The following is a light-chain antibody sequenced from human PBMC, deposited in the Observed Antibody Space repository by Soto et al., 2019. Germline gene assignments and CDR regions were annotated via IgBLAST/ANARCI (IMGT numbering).Light chain of an antibody. Sequence: QSALTQPASVSGSPGQSITISCTGTNTDVGGYDRVSWYQHHPGKDPKMLIFEVFNRPSGISDRFSGSKSGDTASLTISGLQAEDEADYYCISYIPSTTTHWVFGGGTKVTVL. V-gene: IGLV2-14*01. CDR1: NTDVGGYDR. CDR2: EVF. CDR3: ISYIPSTTTHWV. J-gene: IGLJ3*02.